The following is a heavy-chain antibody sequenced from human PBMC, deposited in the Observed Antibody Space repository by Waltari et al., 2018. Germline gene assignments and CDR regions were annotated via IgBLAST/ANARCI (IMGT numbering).Heavy chain of an antibody. CDR3: ARDLGGSPYD. V-gene: IGHV3-21*01. D-gene: IGHD1-26*01. J-gene: IGHJ4*02. CDR1: GFTFSSYS. Sequence: EVQLVESGGGLVKPGGSLRLSCAASGFTFSSYSMNWVRQAPGKGLEWVSSISSRSSYIYYADSVKGRFTISRDNAKNSLYLQMNSLRAEDTAVYYCARDLGGSPYDWGQGTLVTVSS. CDR2: ISSRSSYI.